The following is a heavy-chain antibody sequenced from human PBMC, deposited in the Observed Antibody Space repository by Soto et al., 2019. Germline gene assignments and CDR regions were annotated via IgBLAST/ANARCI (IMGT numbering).Heavy chain of an antibody. Sequence: SVKVSCKASGGTFSSYAISWVRQAPGQGLEWMGGIIPIFGTANYAQKFQGRVTITADESTSTAYMELSSLRSEDTAVYYCASPRSSGWYGGYFDYWGQGTLVTVSS. V-gene: IGHV1-69*13. CDR1: GGTFSSYA. CDR3: ASPRSSGWYGGYFDY. J-gene: IGHJ4*02. CDR2: IIPIFGTA. D-gene: IGHD6-19*01.